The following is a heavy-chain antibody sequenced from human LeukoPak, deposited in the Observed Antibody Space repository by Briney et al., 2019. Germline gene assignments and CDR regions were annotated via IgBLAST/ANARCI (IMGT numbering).Heavy chain of an antibody. D-gene: IGHD2-2*01. CDR3: ARLTRERGYCSSTSCSAAGYYYYYMDV. CDR1: PYFISSAYY. Sequence: PSETLSLTCTVSPYFISSAYYWGWIRQAPGKGLEWIGTIYPSGNTNYNPSLKSRVTIPVDTSKNQFSLKLRSVTAADTAVYYCARLTRERGYCSSTSCSAAGYYYYYMDVWGKGTTVTISS. J-gene: IGHJ6*03. V-gene: IGHV4-38-2*02. CDR2: IYPSGNT.